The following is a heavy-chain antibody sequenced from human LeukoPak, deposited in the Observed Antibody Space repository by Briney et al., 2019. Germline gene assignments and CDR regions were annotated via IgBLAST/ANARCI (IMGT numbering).Heavy chain of an antibody. D-gene: IGHD6-6*01. Sequence: QSGGSLRLSCAASGFTFSSYTMSWVRQAPGKGLEWVSSISGSGGSTYYADSVKGRFTISRDNSKNTLYLQMNSLRAEDTAVYYCAKDSSYSSSGWFDPWGQGTLVTVSS. CDR3: AKDSSYSSSGWFDP. J-gene: IGHJ5*02. V-gene: IGHV3-23*01. CDR2: ISGSGGST. CDR1: GFTFSSYT.